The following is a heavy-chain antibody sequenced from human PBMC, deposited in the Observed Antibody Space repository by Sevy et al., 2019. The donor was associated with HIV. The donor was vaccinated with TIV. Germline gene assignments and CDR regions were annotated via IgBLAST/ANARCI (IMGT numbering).Heavy chain of an antibody. D-gene: IGHD3-22*01. J-gene: IGHJ3*01. CDR1: VYKFINYG. Sequence: VTVKVSCKASVYKFINYGISWVRQAPGQGLERRGWISINNRDTNYAQKFQGRVTLSTDKSTTTAYMELRSLRLDDTAVYFCAREHPHPRFAMILHGRRSFDFWGQGTTVHVSS. CDR3: AREHPHPRFAMILHGRRSFDF. V-gene: IGHV1-18*01. CDR2: ISINNRDT.